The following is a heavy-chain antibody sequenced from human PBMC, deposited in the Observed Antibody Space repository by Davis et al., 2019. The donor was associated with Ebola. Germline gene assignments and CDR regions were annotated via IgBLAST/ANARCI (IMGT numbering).Heavy chain of an antibody. D-gene: IGHD5-12*01. V-gene: IGHV4-39*07. CDR2: KFHSGTT. CDR1: GGSISSSSYF. CDR3: ARDSLHYSGYDSYFDL. J-gene: IGHJ2*01. Sequence: SETLSLTCSVSGGSISSSSYFWGWIRQPPGKGLEWIGSKFHSGTTYSNPSLSSRLSISVDTSKSQFSLRLTSVTAADTAVYYCARDSLHYSGYDSYFDLWGRGTLVAVSS.